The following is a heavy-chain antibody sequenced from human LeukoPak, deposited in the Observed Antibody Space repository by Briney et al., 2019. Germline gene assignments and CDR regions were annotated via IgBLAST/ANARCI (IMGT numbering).Heavy chain of an antibody. Sequence: GGSLRLSCAASGFTFSFNSMHWVRHGPGKGLVWVSRIKRDGSGTTYADSVKGRVTNSRDNAKNTLYLQMNSLRAEDTAVYCCARSNGFGIDVWGRGTTVTVSS. CDR1: GFTFSFNS. CDR3: ARSNGFGIDV. J-gene: IGHJ6*02. CDR2: IKRDGSGT. V-gene: IGHV3-74*01. D-gene: IGHD2-8*01.